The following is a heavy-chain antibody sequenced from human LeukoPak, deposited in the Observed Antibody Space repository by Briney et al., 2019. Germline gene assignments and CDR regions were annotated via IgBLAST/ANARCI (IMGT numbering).Heavy chain of an antibody. Sequence: SETLSLTCTVSGGSISSYYWSWIRQPAGKGLEWIGRIYTSGSTNYNPSLKSRVTMSVDTSKNQFSLKLSSVTAADTAVYYCARDPGDYDTTVFDYWGQGTLVTVSS. CDR1: GGSISSYY. D-gene: IGHD3-22*01. CDR3: ARDPGDYDTTVFDY. V-gene: IGHV4-4*07. CDR2: IYTSGST. J-gene: IGHJ4*02.